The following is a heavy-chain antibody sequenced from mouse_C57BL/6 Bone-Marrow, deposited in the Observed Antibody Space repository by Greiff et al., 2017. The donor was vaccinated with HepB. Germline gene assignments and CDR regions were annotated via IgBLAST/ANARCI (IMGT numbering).Heavy chain of an antibody. CDR1: GFTFSNYW. J-gene: IGHJ4*01. CDR3: TGCYSYYAMDY. CDR2: IRLKSDNYAT. V-gene: IGHV6-3*01. Sequence: EVQLVESGGGLVQPGGSMKLSCVASGFTFSNYWMNWVRQSPEKGLEWVAQIRLKSDNYATHYAESVKGRFTISRDDSKSSVYLQMNNLRAEDTGIYYCTGCYSYYAMDYWGQGTSVTVSS.